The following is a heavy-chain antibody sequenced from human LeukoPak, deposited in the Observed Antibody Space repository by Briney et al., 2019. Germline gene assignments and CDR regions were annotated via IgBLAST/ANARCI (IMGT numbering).Heavy chain of an antibody. V-gene: IGHV4-59*11. J-gene: IGHJ4*02. CDR1: GGSISSHY. CDR2: IYYSGST. D-gene: IGHD3-3*01. CDR3: ARGGDTIFGVVKFDY. Sequence: PSETLSLTCTVSGGSISSHYWSWIRQPPGKGLEWIGYIYYSGSTNYNPSLKSRVTISVDTSKNQFSLKLSSVTAADTAVYYCARGGDTIFGVVKFDYWGQGTLVTVSS.